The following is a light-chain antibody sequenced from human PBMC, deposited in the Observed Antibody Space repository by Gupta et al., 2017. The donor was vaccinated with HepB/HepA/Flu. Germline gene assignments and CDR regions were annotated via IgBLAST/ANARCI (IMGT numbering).Light chain of an antibody. CDR1: SSDVGGYNY. J-gene: IGLJ1*01. Sequence: QSALTQPRSVSGSPGQSVTISCTGTSSDVGGYNYVSWYQQNPGKAPKLMIYDVSKRPSGVPDRFSGSKSGNMASLTISGLQAEDEADYYCCSYAGSYTYVFGTGTKVTVL. V-gene: IGLV2-11*01. CDR3: CSYAGSYTYV. CDR2: DVS.